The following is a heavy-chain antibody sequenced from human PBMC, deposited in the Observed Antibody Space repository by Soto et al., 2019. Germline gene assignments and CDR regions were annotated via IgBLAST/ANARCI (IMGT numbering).Heavy chain of an antibody. CDR3: ARVGVGLAAPRVWPY. D-gene: IGHD6-13*01. Sequence: EASVKVSCKASGYTFTSYGISWVRQAPGQGLEWMAWINPYNGNTKYAEKFLGRVTVTTDTSTAIAYMEVRSLTSDDTAVFYCARVGVGLAAPRVWPYWGQGTPVTVSS. V-gene: IGHV1-18*01. J-gene: IGHJ4*02. CDR1: GYTFTSYG. CDR2: INPYNGNT.